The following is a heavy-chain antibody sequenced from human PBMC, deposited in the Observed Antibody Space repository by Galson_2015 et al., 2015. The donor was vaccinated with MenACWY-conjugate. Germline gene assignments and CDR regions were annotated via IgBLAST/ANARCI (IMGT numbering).Heavy chain of an antibody. CDR1: GFTFSNYA. CDR3: VRDRGHDYGNRKGDY. D-gene: IGHD4-17*01. J-gene: IGHJ4*02. Sequence: SLRLSCAASGFTFSNYAMTWVRQAQGKGLEWVLCVSKSGGTTYYADSAKGRFTISRDNAKNSLYLQMNSLRAEDTAGDYCVRDRGHDYGNRKGDYGVQGTLVTVSS. CDR2: VSKSGGTT. V-gene: IGHV3-23*01.